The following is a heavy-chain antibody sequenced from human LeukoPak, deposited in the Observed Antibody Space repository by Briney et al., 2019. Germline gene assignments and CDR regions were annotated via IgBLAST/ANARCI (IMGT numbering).Heavy chain of an antibody. J-gene: IGHJ4*02. CDR3: ARVSFELYYDFWSGYRGTFDY. CDR2: IYTSGST. D-gene: IGHD3-3*01. CDR1: GGSISSYY. Sequence: PSETLSLTCTVSGGSISSYYWSWIRQPAGKGLEWIGRIYTSGSTNYNPSLKSRVTMSVDTSKNQFSLKLSSVTAADTAVYYCARVSFELYYDFWSGYRGTFDYWGQGTLVTVSS. V-gene: IGHV4-4*07.